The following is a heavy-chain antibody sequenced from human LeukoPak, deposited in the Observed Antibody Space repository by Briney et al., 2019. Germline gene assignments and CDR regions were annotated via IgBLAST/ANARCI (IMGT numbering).Heavy chain of an antibody. CDR1: GFTSSSYW. D-gene: IGHD1-1*01. Sequence: PGGSLRPSCAASGFTSSSYWMSWARQAPGKGLEWVANINQDGSEKYYVDSVKGRFTISRDNAKNSLYLQMNSLRAEDTAVYFCARWVQAGDYFDNWGQGTLVTVSS. V-gene: IGHV3-7*05. J-gene: IGHJ4*02. CDR3: ARWVQAGDYFDN. CDR2: INQDGSEK.